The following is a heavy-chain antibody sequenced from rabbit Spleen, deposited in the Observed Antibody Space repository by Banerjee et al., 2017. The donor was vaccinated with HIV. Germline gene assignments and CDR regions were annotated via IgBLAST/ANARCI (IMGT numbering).Heavy chain of an antibody. CDR3: ARGSSYVTRLNL. CDR1: GFSFSSRYD. V-gene: IGHV1S40*01. D-gene: IGHD8-1*01. J-gene: IGHJ4*01. CDR2: IDTGSGT. Sequence: QSLEESGGDLVKPGASLTLTCTASGFSFSSRYDLCWVRQAPGKGLEWIACIDTGSGTYYASWAKGRFTISKTSSTTVTLQMTSLTAADTATHFCARGSSYVTRLNLWGPGTLVTVS.